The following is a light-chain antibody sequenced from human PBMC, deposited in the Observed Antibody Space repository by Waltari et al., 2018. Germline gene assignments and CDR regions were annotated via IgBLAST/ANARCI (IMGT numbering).Light chain of an antibody. CDR3: CSYAGGDTLYL. V-gene: IGLV2-23*02. Sequence: QSALTQPASVSGSPGHSLTFSCIGTSSDIGSYSLFSWYQQHPGKAPRLIIYEVNKRPSGVSNRFSGSKSGNTASLTISGLQADDEADYYCCSYAGGDTLYLFGTGTRVTVL. J-gene: IGLJ1*01. CDR1: SSDIGSYSL. CDR2: EVN.